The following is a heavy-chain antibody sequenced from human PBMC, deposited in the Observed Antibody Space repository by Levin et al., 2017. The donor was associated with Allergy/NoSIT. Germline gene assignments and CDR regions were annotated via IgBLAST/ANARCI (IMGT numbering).Heavy chain of an antibody. Sequence: SETLSLTCTVSGGSISSGDYYWSWIRQPPGKGLEWIGYIYYSGSTYYNPSLKSRVTISVDTSKNQFSLKLSSVTAADTAVYYCARSIAAPRWPGLVDYWGQGTLVTVSS. CDR1: GGSISSGDYY. V-gene: IGHV4-30-4*01. CDR2: IYYSGST. J-gene: IGHJ4*02. CDR3: ARSIAAPRWPGLVDY. D-gene: IGHD6-6*01.